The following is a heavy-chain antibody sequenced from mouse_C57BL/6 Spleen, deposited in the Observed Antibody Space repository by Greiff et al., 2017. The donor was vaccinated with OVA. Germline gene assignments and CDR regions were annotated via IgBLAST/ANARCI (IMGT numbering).Heavy chain of an antibody. CDR3: ALLLTMDY. CDR2: ISSGSSTI. CDR1: GFTFSDYG. V-gene: IGHV5-17*01. D-gene: IGHD1-1*01. J-gene: IGHJ4*01. Sequence: EVKLMESGGGLVKPGGSLKLSCAASGFTFSDYGMHWVRQAPEKGLEWVAYISSGSSTIYYADTVKGRFTISRDNAKNTLFLQMTSLRSEDTAMYYCALLLTMDYWGQGTSVTVSS.